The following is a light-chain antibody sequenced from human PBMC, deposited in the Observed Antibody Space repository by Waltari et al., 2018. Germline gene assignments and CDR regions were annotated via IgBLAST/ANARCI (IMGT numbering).Light chain of an antibody. CDR1: HGISTY. Sequence: DIQSTQSPSFLSASVRDRVTIPCRASHGISTYLAWYQQKPVKAPKLLIYAASTLQSDIPSRFSGSGSGTEFTLTISSLQPEDFATYYCLHLNNFPLSFGGGTKVELK. CDR3: LHLNNFPLS. V-gene: IGKV1-9*01. CDR2: AAS. J-gene: IGKJ4*01.